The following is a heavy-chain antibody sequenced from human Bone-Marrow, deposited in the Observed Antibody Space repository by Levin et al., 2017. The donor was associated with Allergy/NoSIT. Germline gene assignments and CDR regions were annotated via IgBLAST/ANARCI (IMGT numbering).Heavy chain of an antibody. D-gene: IGHD3-16*01. CDR2: INPNGGDT. J-gene: IGHJ4*02. CDR3: ARGGRLVPDY. V-gene: IGHV1-2*02. Sequence: PGGSLRLSCRASGYTFTDFQVHWVRQAPGQGLEWMGWINPNGGDTKYAQNFQGRVTMTSDTSISTVHMELNRLTSDDTAVYYCARGGRLVPDYWGQGTLVTVSS. CDR1: GYTFTDFQ.